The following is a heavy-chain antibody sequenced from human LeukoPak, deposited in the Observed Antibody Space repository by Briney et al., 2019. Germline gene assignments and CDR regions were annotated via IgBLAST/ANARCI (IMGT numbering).Heavy chain of an antibody. CDR1: GGSISSYY. Sequence: SETLSLTCTVSGGSISSYYWSWIRQPPGKGLEWIGYIYYSRSTNYNPSLKSRVTISVDTSKNQFSLKLSSVTAADTAVYYCARVARDYEIDYWGQGTLVTVSS. D-gene: IGHD4-17*01. V-gene: IGHV4-59*13. CDR2: IYYSRST. J-gene: IGHJ4*02. CDR3: ARVARDYEIDY.